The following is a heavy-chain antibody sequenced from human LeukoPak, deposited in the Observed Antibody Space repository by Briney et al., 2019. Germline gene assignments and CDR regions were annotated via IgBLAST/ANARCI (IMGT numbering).Heavy chain of an antibody. CDR2: VSTSSSYI. V-gene: IGHV3-21*01. J-gene: IGHJ5*02. CDR3: ARGGQVVSASDNWFDP. D-gene: IGHD2-2*01. Sequence: AGGSLRLSCAASGFTFSSYSMNWVRQAPGKGLEWVSSVSTSSSYIYYADSVKGRFTISRDNAKKSLYLQMNSLRAEDTALYYCARGGQVVSASDNWFDPWGQGTLVTVSS. CDR1: GFTFSSYS.